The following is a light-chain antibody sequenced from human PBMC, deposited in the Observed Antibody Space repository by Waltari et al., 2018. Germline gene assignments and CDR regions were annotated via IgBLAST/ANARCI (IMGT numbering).Light chain of an antibody. CDR3: QQYYRSRT. V-gene: IGKV4-1*01. Sequence: DIVMTQSPDSLAVSLGERATIDCTSSQSVFYRSDNKNYLASYQHKPGQPPKLLFYWASTRESGVPDRFSASGSGTDFTLTINNLQAEDVAVYYCQQYYRSRTFGQGTKVEIK. J-gene: IGKJ1*01. CDR2: WAS. CDR1: QSVFYRSDNKNY.